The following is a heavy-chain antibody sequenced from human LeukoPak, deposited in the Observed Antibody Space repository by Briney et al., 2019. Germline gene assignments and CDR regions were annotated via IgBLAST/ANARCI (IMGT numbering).Heavy chain of an antibody. CDR1: GGSFSGYY. D-gene: IGHD1-1*01. CDR2: INHSGST. Sequence: SETLSLTCAVYGGSFSGYYWSWIRQPPGKGLEWIGEINHSGSTNYNPSLKSRVTISVDTSKNQLSLKLSSVTAADTAVYYCARGLAGTTFYWGQGTLVTVSS. CDR3: ARGLAGTTFY. J-gene: IGHJ4*02. V-gene: IGHV4-34*01.